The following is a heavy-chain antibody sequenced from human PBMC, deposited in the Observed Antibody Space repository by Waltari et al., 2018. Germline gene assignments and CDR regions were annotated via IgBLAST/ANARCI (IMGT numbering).Heavy chain of an antibody. J-gene: IGHJ4*02. V-gene: IGHV4-39*02. CDR1: GGSISSSGYY. Sequence: QLQLQESGPGLVKSSETLSLTCTVSGGSISSSGYYWGWIRQPPGKGLEWIGTIDYSRNTYYSPSLKSRGTISVDTSKRQFSLKLNAVTAADTAVYYCVRDFGDHRTDYWGQGTLVTVSS. CDR2: IDYSRNT. CDR3: VRDFGDHRTDY. D-gene: IGHD4-17*01.